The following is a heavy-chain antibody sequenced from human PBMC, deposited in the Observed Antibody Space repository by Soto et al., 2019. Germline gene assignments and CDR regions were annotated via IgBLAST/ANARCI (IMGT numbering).Heavy chain of an antibody. CDR3: ARQPTGYPNWFDA. V-gene: IGHV4-39*01. J-gene: IGHJ5*02. CDR1: GGSVTSSTSS. CDR2: IFYGHGT. D-gene: IGHD3-9*01. Sequence: QVQLQESGPGLVNPSETLSLTCTVSGGSVTSSTSSWAWVRQPPGKGLHWIGTIFYGHGTYYNTSLESRVTISQDTSKIQFSLELTSVTAADTAAYYCARQPTGYPNWFDAWGRGILVIVSS.